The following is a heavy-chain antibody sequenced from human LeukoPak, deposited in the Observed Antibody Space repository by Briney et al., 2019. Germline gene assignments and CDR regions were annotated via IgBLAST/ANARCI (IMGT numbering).Heavy chain of an antibody. Sequence: GGSLRLSCAASGFSFSTYAMHWVRQAPGKGLEWVAVVSHDGSSKYYADSVKGRFTISRDNSKNTLCLQMNSLRVEDTAVYYCAPIDNAYFDYWGQGTLVTVSS. D-gene: IGHD2-8*01. CDR3: APIDNAYFDY. J-gene: IGHJ4*02. CDR2: VSHDGSSK. V-gene: IGHV3-30-3*01. CDR1: GFSFSTYA.